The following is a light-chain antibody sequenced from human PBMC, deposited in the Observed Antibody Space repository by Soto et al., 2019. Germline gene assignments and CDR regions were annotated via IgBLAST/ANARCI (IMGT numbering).Light chain of an antibody. CDR1: QGNSSY. J-gene: IGKJ1*01. Sequence: AIQMTQPPSSFSAPTGDRVTITCRASQGNSSYLAWYQQKRAKSPKLVVYASATVQSGVQSRLSGIGSGTDFTLTISCLQSEDFATYYCQQYYSYPRPFGQGTKVDIK. CDR2: ASA. CDR3: QQYYSYPRP. V-gene: IGKV1-8*01.